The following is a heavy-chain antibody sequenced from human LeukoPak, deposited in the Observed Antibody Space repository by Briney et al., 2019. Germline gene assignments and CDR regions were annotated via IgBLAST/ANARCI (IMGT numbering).Heavy chain of an antibody. D-gene: IGHD3-22*01. CDR1: GFTFSSFT. V-gene: IGHV3-30-3*01. J-gene: IGHJ4*02. CDR3: ARAEYYDSSGYYCY. Sequence: GRSLRLSCAASGFTFSSFTIFWVRQAPGKGLEWVAVISYDGSSKYFTDSVKGRFTISRDNSKNTLYLQMNSLRAEDTAVYYCARAEYYDSSGYYCYWGQGTLVTVSS. CDR2: ISYDGSSK.